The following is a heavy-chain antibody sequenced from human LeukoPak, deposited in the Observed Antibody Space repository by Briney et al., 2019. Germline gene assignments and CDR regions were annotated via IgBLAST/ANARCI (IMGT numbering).Heavy chain of an antibody. V-gene: IGHV3-11*04. CDR3: ARGPGVIDY. D-gene: IGHD3-16*02. CDR2: ISSGGSTT. J-gene: IGHJ4*02. Sequence: PGGSLRLSCTASGFTFSDYYMSWISRVQGRGLEWVSYISSGGSTTYYADSVKGRFTISRGNAKNSLYLQMNSLRADDTAVYYCARGPGVIDYWGQGTLVTVSS. CDR1: GFTFSDYY.